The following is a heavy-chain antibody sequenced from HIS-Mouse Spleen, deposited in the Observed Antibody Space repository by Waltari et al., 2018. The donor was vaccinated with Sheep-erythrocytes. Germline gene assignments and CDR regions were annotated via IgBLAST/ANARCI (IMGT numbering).Heavy chain of an antibody. J-gene: IGHJ3*02. CDR3: AKDPANWDAFDI. CDR1: GFTFSSYG. V-gene: IGHV3-30*18. D-gene: IGHD7-27*01. CDR2: RSYDGSNK. Sequence: QVQLVESGGGVVQPGRSLRLSCAASGFTFSSYGMHWVRQAPGKGLEWVAVRSYDGSNKYYADSVKGRFTISRDNSKNTLYLQMNSLRAEDTAVYYCAKDPANWDAFDIWGQGTMVTVSS.